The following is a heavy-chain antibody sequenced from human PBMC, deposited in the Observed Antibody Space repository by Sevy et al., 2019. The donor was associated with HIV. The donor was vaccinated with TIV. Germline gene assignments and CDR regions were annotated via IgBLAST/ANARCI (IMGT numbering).Heavy chain of an antibody. Sequence: ASVKVSCKASGYTFTDYSMHWVRQAPGQGLEWMGRINPNSGDTNFVQKFQGRVTMTRDTSISTAYMELSRLTSDDTAVYYCARDRVAPNPAGMDVWGQGTTVTVSS. J-gene: IGHJ6*02. CDR1: GYTFTDYS. CDR2: INPNSGDT. V-gene: IGHV1-2*06. CDR3: ARDRVAPNPAGMDV.